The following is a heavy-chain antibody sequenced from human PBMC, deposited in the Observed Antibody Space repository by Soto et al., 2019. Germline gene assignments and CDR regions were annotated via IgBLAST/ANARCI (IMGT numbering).Heavy chain of an antibody. CDR1: GFTFSSYA. CDR2: ILYDGRNK. J-gene: IGHJ3*02. Sequence: LRLSCAASGFTFSSYAMHWVRQAPGKGLEWVAVILYDGRNKYYADSVKGQFTISRDNSKNTLYLQMNSLRGEDTAVYYCAREAEAFDIWGQGTMVTVSS. V-gene: IGHV3-30*04. CDR3: AREAEAFDI.